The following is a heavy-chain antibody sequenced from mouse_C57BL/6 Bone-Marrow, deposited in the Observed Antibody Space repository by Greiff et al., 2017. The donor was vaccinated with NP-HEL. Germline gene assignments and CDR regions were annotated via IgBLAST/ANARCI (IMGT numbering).Heavy chain of an antibody. J-gene: IGHJ2*01. V-gene: IGHV14-4*01. CDR3: TTGGYGSSYEGY. CDR2: IDPENGDT. Sequence: EVQLQQSGAELVRPGASVKLSCTASGFNIKDDYMHWVKQRPEQGLEWIGWIDPENGDTEYASKFQGKATITADTSSNTAYLQLSSLTSEDTAVYYCTTGGYGSSYEGYWGQGTTLTVSS. CDR1: GFNIKDDY. D-gene: IGHD1-1*01.